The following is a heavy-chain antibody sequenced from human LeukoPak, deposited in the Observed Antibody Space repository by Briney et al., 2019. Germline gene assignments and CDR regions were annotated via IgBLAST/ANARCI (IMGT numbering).Heavy chain of an antibody. CDR2: INPNSGGT. D-gene: IGHD6-13*01. CDR1: GYTFTGYY. CDR3: ARDRDSSSPYGMDV. Sequence: ASVNVSCKASGYTFTGYYMHWVRQAPGQGLEWMGWINPNSGGTNYAQKFQGRVTMTRDTSISTAYMELSGLRSDDTAVYYCARDRDSSSPYGMDVWGQGTTVTVSS. V-gene: IGHV1-2*02. J-gene: IGHJ6*02.